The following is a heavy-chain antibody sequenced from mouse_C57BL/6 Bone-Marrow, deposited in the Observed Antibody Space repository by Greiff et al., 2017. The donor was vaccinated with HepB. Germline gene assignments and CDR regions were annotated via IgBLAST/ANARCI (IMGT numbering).Heavy chain of an antibody. Sequence: VHLVESGAELARPGASVKMSCKASGYTFTSYTMHWVKQRPGQGLEWIGYINPSSGYTKYNQKFKDKATLTADKSSSTAYMQLSSLTSEDSAVYYCARRYYGICYAMDYWGQGTSVTVSS. CDR1: GYTFTSYT. D-gene: IGHD2-1*01. CDR3: ARRYYGICYAMDY. J-gene: IGHJ4*01. CDR2: INPSSGYT. V-gene: IGHV1-4*01.